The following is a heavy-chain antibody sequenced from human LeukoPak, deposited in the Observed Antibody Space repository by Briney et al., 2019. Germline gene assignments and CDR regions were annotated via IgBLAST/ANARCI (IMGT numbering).Heavy chain of an antibody. Sequence: GGSLRLSCAASGFTFSSYSMNWVRQAPGKGLEWVSSISSSSSYIYYADSVKGRFTISRDNAKNSLYLQMNSLRAEDTAVYYCARVLGMENSSGWPYYFDHWGQGTLVTVSS. J-gene: IGHJ4*02. CDR3: ARVLGMENSSGWPYYFDH. V-gene: IGHV3-21*01. CDR1: GFTFSSYS. CDR2: ISSSSSYI. D-gene: IGHD6-19*01.